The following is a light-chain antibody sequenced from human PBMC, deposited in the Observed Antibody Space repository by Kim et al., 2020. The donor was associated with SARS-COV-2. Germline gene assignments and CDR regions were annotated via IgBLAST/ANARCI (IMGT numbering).Light chain of an antibody. CDR3: NSYASSDTRV. V-gene: IGLV2-14*03. J-gene: IGLJ3*02. CDR1: SSDVGGYNH. Sequence: QSALTQPASVSGSPGQSITISCTGTSSDVGGYNHVSWYQQHPGEAPRLLIYEVNNRPSGVSNRFSGSKSGNTASLTISGLQAEDEADYYCNSYASSDTRVFGGGTQLTVL. CDR2: EVN.